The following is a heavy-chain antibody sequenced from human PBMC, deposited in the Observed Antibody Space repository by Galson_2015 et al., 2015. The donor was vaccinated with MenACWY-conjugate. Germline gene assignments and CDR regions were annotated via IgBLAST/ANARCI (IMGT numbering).Heavy chain of an antibody. D-gene: IGHD3-22*01. CDR2: ISGSGAST. V-gene: IGHV3-23*01. CDR1: GFTFSTYA. J-gene: IGHJ4*02. Sequence: SLRLSCAASGFTFSTYAMSWVRQAPGKGLEWVSTISGSGASTYYADSVKSRFTMSRDNSKNTLYVQMNSLRAEDTAIYYCARGPYYDSSAFDYWGQGALVTVSS. CDR3: ARGPYYDSSAFDY.